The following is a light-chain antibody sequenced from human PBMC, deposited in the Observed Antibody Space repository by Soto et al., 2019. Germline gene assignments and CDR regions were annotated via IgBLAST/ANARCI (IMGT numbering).Light chain of an antibody. J-gene: IGLJ2*01. V-gene: IGLV2-8*01. Sequence: QSALTQPPSASGSLGQSVTISCTGTSSDVGGYNYVSWHQQHPGEAPKVMIYEVTKRPPGVPDRFSGSKSGNTDSLTVSGLQAEDEADYYCSSFAGGGNPVLLGGATNFTVL. CDR2: EVT. CDR3: SSFAGGGNPVL. CDR1: SSDVGGYNY.